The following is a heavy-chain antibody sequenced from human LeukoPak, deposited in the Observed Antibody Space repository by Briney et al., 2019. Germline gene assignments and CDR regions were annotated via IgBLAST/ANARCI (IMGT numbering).Heavy chain of an antibody. D-gene: IGHD6-6*01. CDR3: ARGVAARTYYYYMDV. CDR1: GGSFSGYY. CDR2: INHSGST. V-gene: IGHV4-34*01. J-gene: IGHJ6*03. Sequence: SETLSLTCAVSGGSFSGYYWSWIRQPPGKGLEWIGEINHSGSTNYNPSLKSRVTISVDTSKNQFSLKLSSVTAADTAVYYCARGVAARTYYYYMDVWGKGTTVTVSS.